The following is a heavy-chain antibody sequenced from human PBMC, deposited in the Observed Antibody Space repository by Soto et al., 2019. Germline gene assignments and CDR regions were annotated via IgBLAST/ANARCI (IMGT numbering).Heavy chain of an antibody. D-gene: IGHD1-26*01. CDR2: INHSGST. CDR1: GGSFSRYY. V-gene: IGHV4-34*01. CDR3: PRGPSRAARSFNGFDS. Sequence: ETLRLTYAVYGGSFSRYYWSWIRQPPGKGLEWIGEINHSGSTNYNPSLKSRVTISVDTSKNQFSLKLGSVTAADTAVYNCPRGPSRAARSFNGFDSWSQGPFVPVS. J-gene: IGHJ5*01.